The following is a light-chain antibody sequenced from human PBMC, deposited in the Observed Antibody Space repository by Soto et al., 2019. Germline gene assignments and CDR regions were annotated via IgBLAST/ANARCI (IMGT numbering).Light chain of an antibody. J-gene: IGLJ3*02. V-gene: IGLV1-51*01. CDR2: DNY. Sequence: QAVLTQPPSVSAAPGQNVTISCSGTSSNVGINYVSWYQQLPGTAPKLLIYDNYKRPSGIPDRFSGSRSGTSATLAITGLQTGDEADYYCGTWDSSLSNGMFGGGTKLTVL. CDR1: SSNVGINY. CDR3: GTWDSSLSNGM.